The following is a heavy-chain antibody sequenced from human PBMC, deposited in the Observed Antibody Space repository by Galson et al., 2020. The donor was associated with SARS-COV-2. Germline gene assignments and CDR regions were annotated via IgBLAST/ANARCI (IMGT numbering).Heavy chain of an antibody. CDR2: TYYRSKWYN. J-gene: IGHJ3*02. V-gene: IGHV6-1*01. Sequence: SQTLSLTCAISGDSVSSNSAAWNWIRQSPSRGLEWLGRTYYRSKWYNDYAVSVKSRITINPDTSKNQFSLQLNSVTPEDTAVYYCARGLSSGWYGPRAFDIWGQGTMVTVSS. CDR1: GDSVSSNSAA. CDR3: ARGLSSGWYGPRAFDI. D-gene: IGHD6-19*01.